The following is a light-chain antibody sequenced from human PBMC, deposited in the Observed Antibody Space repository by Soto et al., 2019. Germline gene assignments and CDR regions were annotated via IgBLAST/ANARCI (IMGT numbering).Light chain of an antibody. Sequence: DIQMTQSPSSLSASVGDRVTIACRASQDIHTWLAWYQQKPGKAPKLLIYAASSLQSGVPSRFSGSGSGTEFTLTISSLQPEDFANYYCQQASSFPPTFGGGTKVEIK. J-gene: IGKJ4*01. V-gene: IGKV1-12*01. CDR3: QQASSFPPT. CDR1: QDIHTW. CDR2: AAS.